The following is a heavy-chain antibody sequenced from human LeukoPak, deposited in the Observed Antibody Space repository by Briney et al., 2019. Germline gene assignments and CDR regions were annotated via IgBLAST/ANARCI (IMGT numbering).Heavy chain of an antibody. CDR2: INPSGGST. D-gene: IGHD3-22*01. J-gene: IGHJ4*02. CDR3: AGDVASSGYYWD. V-gene: IGHV1-46*01. CDR1: GYTFTSYY. Sequence: ASVKVSCKASGYTFTSYYMHWVRQAPGQGLEWMGIINPSGGSTSYAQKFQDRVTMTRDTSTSTVYMELSSLRSEDTAVYYCAGDVASSGYYWDWSQGTLVTVSS.